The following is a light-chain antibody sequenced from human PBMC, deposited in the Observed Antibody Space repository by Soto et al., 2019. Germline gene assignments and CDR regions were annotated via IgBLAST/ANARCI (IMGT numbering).Light chain of an antibody. V-gene: IGKV3-15*01. J-gene: IGKJ1*01. Sequence: EIVLTQSPGTLSLSPGESGILSCRTSQTVNSPYLAWYQQKPGQAPRLLIYDASTRATGIPARFSGSGSGTEFTLTISSLQSEDFAVYYCHQYNNWPPWTFGQGTKVDIK. CDR1: QTVNSPY. CDR3: HQYNNWPPWT. CDR2: DAS.